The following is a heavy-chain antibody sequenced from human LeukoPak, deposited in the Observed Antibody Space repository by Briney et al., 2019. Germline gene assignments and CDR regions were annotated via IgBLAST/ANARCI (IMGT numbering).Heavy chain of an antibody. V-gene: IGHV4-34*01. Sequence: PSETLSLTCAVYGGSFSGYYWSWVRQPPGKGVEWVGEINHSGSTNYNPSLKSRVTISVDTSKNHFSLKLSSVPAADTAVYYCARGRIAARLFPFDYWGQGTLVTVSS. J-gene: IGHJ4*02. CDR3: ARGRIAARLFPFDY. CDR2: INHSGST. CDR1: GGSFSGYY. D-gene: IGHD6-6*01.